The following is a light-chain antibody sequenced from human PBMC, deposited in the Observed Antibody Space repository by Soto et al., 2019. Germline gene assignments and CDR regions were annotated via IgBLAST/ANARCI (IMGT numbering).Light chain of an antibody. CDR2: EVS. CDR3: SSYTSSSTLV. J-gene: IGLJ2*01. V-gene: IGLV2-14*01. Sequence: QSALTQPASVSGSTGQSITISCTGPSSDVGGYNYVSWYQQHPGKAPKLLIYEVSNQPSGVSNRFSGSKSGNTASLTISGLQAEDESDYYCSSYTSSSTLVFGGGTKLTVL. CDR1: SSDVGGYNY.